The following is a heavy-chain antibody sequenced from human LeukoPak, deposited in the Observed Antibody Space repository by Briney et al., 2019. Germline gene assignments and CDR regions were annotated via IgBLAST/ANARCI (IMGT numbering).Heavy chain of an antibody. CDR2: INPSGGST. V-gene: IGHV1-46*01. D-gene: IGHD5-12*01. J-gene: IGHJ4*02. CDR3: ARGGKVGEMATYFDY. Sequence: ASVKVSCKASGYTFTSYYMHWVRQAPGQGLEWMGIINPSGGSTSYAQKFQGRVTMTRDTSTSTVYMELSSLRSEDTAVYYCARGGKVGEMATYFDYWGQGTLVTVSS. CDR1: GYTFTSYY.